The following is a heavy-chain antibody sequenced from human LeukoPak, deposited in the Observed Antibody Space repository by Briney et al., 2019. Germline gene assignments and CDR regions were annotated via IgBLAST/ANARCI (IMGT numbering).Heavy chain of an antibody. CDR2: IYYSGST. Sequence: SETLSLTCTVSGGSISSSSYYWGWIRQPPGKGLEWIGSIYYSGSTYYNPSLKSRVTISVDTSKNQFSLKLSSVTAADTAVYYCAKKPSYWYSSGWYDNYWGQGTLVTVSS. CDR1: GGSISSSSYY. D-gene: IGHD6-19*01. CDR3: AKKPSYWYSSGWYDNY. V-gene: IGHV4-39*07. J-gene: IGHJ4*02.